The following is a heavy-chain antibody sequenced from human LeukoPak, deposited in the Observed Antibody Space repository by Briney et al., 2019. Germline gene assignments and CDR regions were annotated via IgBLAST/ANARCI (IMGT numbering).Heavy chain of an antibody. Sequence: PSETLSLTCTVSGDSISSYYWSWIRQPPGKGLEWIGYIYDSGKTNYNASLISRVTISVDTSKNQFSLKLTCVTPADTAVYYCARGGGTLDYWGQGTLVTVSS. V-gene: IGHV4-59*01. D-gene: IGHD3-16*01. J-gene: IGHJ4*02. CDR1: GDSISSYY. CDR3: ARGGGTLDY. CDR2: IYDSGKT.